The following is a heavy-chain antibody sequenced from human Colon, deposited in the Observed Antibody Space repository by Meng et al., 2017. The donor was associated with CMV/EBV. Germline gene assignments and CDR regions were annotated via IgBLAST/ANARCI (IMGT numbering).Heavy chain of an antibody. V-gene: IGHV1-2*06. CDR3: ARPLGYCSTNSCYNFDY. CDR2: INPNSGGT. D-gene: IGHD2-2*02. CDR1: YTFTDCY. J-gene: IGHJ4*02. Sequence: YTFTDCYLHWVRQAPGQGLEWMGRINPNSGGTNYAQKFQGRVTMTRDTSISTAYMELSSLRSDDTAMYYCARPLGYCSTNSCYNFDYWGQGTLVTVSS.